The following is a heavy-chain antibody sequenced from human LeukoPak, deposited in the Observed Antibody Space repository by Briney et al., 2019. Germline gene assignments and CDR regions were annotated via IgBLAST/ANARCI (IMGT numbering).Heavy chain of an antibody. CDR2: IYYSGST. CDR3: ARPIKAGDAFDI. Sequence: PSETLSLTCTVSGGSISSYYWSWIRQPPGKGLEWIGYIYYSGSTNYNPSLKSRVTISVDTSKNQFSLKLSSVTAADTAVYYCARPIKAGDAFDIWGQGTMVTVSS. J-gene: IGHJ3*02. V-gene: IGHV4-59*08. D-gene: IGHD2-21*01. CDR1: GGSISSYY.